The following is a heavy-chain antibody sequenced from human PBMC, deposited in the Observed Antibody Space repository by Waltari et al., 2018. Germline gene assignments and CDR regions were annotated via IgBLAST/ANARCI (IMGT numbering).Heavy chain of an antibody. V-gene: IGHV1-2*02. CDR2: INPKRGDT. CDR1: GYTFTDYY. D-gene: IGHD1-26*01. J-gene: IGHJ4*02. CDR3: ARDERGGSASYGARDYFAY. Sequence: QVQLVQSGAEVKKPGASVTVSCKASGYTFTDYYMHWVRQAPGQGLEWMGAINPKRGDTNYAQKFQGRVTMTRDTSINIAYMELSRLRSDDTAVYYCARDERGGSASYGARDYFAYWGQGTLVTVSS.